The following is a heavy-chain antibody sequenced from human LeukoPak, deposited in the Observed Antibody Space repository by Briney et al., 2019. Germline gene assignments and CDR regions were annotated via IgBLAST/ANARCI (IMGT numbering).Heavy chain of an antibody. J-gene: IGHJ4*02. CDR1: GFTFSSYA. Sequence: PGGSLRLSCAASGFTFSSYAMHWVSQAPGKGLEWVAVISYDGSNKYYADSVKGRFTISRDNSKNTLYLQMNSLRAEDTAVYYCASSDDSSGYYFYYFDYWGQGTLVTVSS. V-gene: IGHV3-30-3*01. CDR3: ASSDDSSGYYFYYFDY. D-gene: IGHD3-22*01. CDR2: ISYDGSNK.